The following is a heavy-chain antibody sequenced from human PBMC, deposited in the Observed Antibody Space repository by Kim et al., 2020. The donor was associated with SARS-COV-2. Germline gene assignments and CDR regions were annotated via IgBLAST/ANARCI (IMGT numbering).Heavy chain of an antibody. CDR2: IYYSGIT. D-gene: IGHD1-26*01. CDR3: ARHSVAISVREWYFD. CDR1: GDSVTSNNYY. V-gene: IGHV4-39*01. Sequence: SETLSLTCNVSGDSVTSNNYYWGWIRQPPGKGLEWIGSIYYSGITFYNPSLKSRVTMSVDTSKNQFSLKVKSMTAADTAFYYCARHSVAISVREWYFD. J-gene: IGHJ2*01.